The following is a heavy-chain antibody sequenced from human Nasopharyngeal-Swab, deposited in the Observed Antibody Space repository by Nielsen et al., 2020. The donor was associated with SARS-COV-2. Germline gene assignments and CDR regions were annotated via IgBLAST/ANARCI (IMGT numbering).Heavy chain of an antibody. J-gene: IGHJ3*02. D-gene: IGHD2-2*02. V-gene: IGHV3-30-3*01. CDR1: GFTFSSYA. CDR2: ISYDGSNK. CDR3: ARTAAIRGYAFDI. Sequence: SCAASGFTFSSYAMHWVRQAPGKGLEWVAVISYDGSNKYYADSVKGRFTISRDNSKNTLYLQMNSLRAEDTAVYYCARTAAIRGYAFDIWGQGTMVTVSS.